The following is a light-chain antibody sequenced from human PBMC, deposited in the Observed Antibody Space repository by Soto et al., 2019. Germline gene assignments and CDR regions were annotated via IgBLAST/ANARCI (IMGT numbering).Light chain of an antibody. CDR1: QSISSW. CDR3: QQYHRSSVT. Sequence: IKMTQSPSTLSASVGDRVTITCRASQSISSWLAWYQQKPGKAPKLLIYAASTLQSGVPSRFSGSGSGTEFTLTISSLQPEDFAVYYCQQYHRSSVTFGQGTRLEIK. CDR2: AAS. J-gene: IGKJ5*01. V-gene: IGKV1-5*01.